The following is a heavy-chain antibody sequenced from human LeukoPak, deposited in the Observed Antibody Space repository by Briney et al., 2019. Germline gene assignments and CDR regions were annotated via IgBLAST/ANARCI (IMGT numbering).Heavy chain of an antibody. CDR2: ISAYNGNT. Sequence: GASVKVSCKASGYTFTNYGMSWVRQAPGQGLEWMGWISAYNGNTNYAQKLQGRVTMTTDTSTSTAYMELRSLRSDDTAVYYCARDQGTAMVYYYYYYGMDVWGQGTTVTVSS. V-gene: IGHV1-18*01. J-gene: IGHJ6*02. CDR3: ARDQGTAMVYYYYYYGMDV. D-gene: IGHD5-18*01. CDR1: GYTFTNYG.